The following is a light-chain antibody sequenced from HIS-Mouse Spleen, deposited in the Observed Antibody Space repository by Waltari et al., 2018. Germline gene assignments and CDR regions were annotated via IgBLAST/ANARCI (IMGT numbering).Light chain of an antibody. CDR3: SSYTSSSTF. J-gene: IGLJ1*01. CDR1: SSDVGGYNY. V-gene: IGLV2-14*01. CDR2: EVS. Sequence: QSALTQPASVSGSPGQSIPISCTGTSSDVGGYNYVSWYHQHPGKAPKLMIYEVSNRPSGVSNRFSGSKSGNTASLTISGLQAEDEADYYCSSYTSSSTFFGTGTKVTVL.